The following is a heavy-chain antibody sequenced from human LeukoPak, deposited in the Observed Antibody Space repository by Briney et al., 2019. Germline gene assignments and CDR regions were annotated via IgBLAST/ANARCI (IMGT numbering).Heavy chain of an antibody. CDR1: GFTFSSYG. CDR2: ISYDGSNK. D-gene: IGHD6-6*01. CDR3: ARHQYSSSSSAFDI. Sequence: GGSLRLSCAASGFTFSSYGMHWVRQAPGKGLEWVAVISYDGSNKYYADSVKGRFTISRDNSKNTLYLQMNSLRAEDTAVYYCARHQYSSSSSAFDIWGQGTMVTVSS. V-gene: IGHV3-30*03. J-gene: IGHJ3*02.